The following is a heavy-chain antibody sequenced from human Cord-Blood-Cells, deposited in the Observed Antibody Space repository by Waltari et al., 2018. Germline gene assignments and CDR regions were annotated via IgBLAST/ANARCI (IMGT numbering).Heavy chain of an antibody. V-gene: IGHV4-39*01. CDR3: ARHTGGYDFWSGYYAFDI. Sequence: QLQLQESGPGLVKPSETLSLTCTVSGGSISRRSYYWGWIRQPPGTGLEWIGSIYYSGSTYYNPSLKSRVTISVDTSKNQFSLKLSSVTAADTAVYYCARHTGGYDFWSGYYAFDIWGQGTMVTVSS. CDR1: GGSISRRSYY. CDR2: IYYSGST. J-gene: IGHJ3*02. D-gene: IGHD3-3*01.